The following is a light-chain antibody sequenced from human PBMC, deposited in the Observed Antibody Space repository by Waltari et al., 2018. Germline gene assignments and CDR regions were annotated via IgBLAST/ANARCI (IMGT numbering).Light chain of an antibody. CDR1: ASNIGNNV. CDR3: AAWDDSLNGRWV. V-gene: IGLV1-44*01. CDR2: RSE. Sequence: QSVLTQPPSASGTPGQGVTISCSGGASNIGNNVVHWYKQVPGKAPKLRIYRSERRPAGVPARFSGSKSGTSASLAISGLQSEDESDYYCAAWDDSLNGRWVFGGGTKVTVL. J-gene: IGLJ3*02.